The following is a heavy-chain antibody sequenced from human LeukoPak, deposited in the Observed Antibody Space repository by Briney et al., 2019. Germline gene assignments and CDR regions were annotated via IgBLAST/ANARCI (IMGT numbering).Heavy chain of an antibody. D-gene: IGHD6-19*01. CDR1: GFTFSDYN. CDR3: ARDGGRNIAVAAQGGY. Sequence: GGSLRLSCAASGFTFSDYNMNWVRQAPGRGLDWVSSISSSSSYIYYADSVKGRFTISRDNAKNSLYLQMNSLRAEDTAVYYCARDGGRNIAVAAQGGYWGQGTLVTVSS. CDR2: ISSSSSYI. V-gene: IGHV3-21*04. J-gene: IGHJ4*02.